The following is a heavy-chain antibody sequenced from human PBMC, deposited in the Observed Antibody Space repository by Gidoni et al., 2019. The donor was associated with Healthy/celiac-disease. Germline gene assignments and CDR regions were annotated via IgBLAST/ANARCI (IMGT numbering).Heavy chain of an antibody. CDR2: IYYSGST. V-gene: IGHV4-39*01. CDR3: ARGNRALEPPDYYFDY. J-gene: IGHJ4*02. Sequence: QLQLQESGPGLVKPSETLSLTCTVSGGSISSSSYYWGWIRQPPGKGLEWIGSIYYSGSTYYNPSLKSRVTISVDTSKNQFSLKLSSVTAADTAVYYCARGNRALEPPDYYFDYWGQGTLVTVSS. D-gene: IGHD1-1*01. CDR1: GGSISSSSYY.